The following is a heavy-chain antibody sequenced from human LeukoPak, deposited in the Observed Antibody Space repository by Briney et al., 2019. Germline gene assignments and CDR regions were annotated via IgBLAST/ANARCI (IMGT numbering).Heavy chain of an antibody. V-gene: IGHV1-18*01. CDR2: ISAYNGNT. CDR1: GGTFSSYA. J-gene: IGHJ4*02. D-gene: IGHD6-19*01. CDR3: ARVAVAGTAHFDY. Sequence: ASVKVSCKASGGTFSSYAISWVRQAPGQGLEWMGWISAYNGNTNYAQKLQGRVTMTTDTSTSTAYMELRSLRSDDTAVYYYARVAVAGTAHFDYWGQGTLVTVSS.